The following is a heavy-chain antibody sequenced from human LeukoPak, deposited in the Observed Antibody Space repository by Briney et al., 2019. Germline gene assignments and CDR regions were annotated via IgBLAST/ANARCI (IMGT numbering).Heavy chain of an antibody. V-gene: IGHV4-39*07. J-gene: IGHJ4*02. Sequence: SETLSLTCTVSGGSISSSSYYWGWIRQPPGKGLEWIGSIYYSVSTYYNPSLKSRVTISIDTSKNQFSLKMSSVTAADTAVYYCAIGSQQYYDSSGIHYWGQGTLVTVSS. CDR1: GGSISSSSYY. CDR2: IYYSVST. D-gene: IGHD3-22*01. CDR3: AIGSQQYYDSSGIHY.